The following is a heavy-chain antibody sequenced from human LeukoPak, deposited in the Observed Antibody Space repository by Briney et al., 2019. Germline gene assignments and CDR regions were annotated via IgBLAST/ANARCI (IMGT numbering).Heavy chain of an antibody. J-gene: IGHJ5*02. D-gene: IGHD3-16*01. V-gene: IGHV1-2*02. CDR2: INPNSGGT. CDR3: AREWDAYFKNWFDP. CDR1: GYTFTGYY. Sequence: ASVKVSCKASGYTFTGYYMHWVRQAPGQGLEWMGWINPNSGGTNYAQKFQGRVTFTADKSTSTAYMELSSLRSEDTAVYYCAREWDAYFKNWFDPWGQGTLVTVSS.